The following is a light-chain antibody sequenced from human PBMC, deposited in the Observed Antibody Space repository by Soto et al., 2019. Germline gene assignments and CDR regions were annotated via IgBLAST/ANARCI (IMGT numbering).Light chain of an antibody. CDR3: QQYHRWPPLT. CDR1: QSIDND. CDR2: GAS. J-gene: IGKJ4*01. Sequence: EIVMTQSPATLSVSPGERATLSCRGSQSIDNDLAWYQQKPGQAPRLLIYGASTRATGIPVRFSGSGSGTLFTLTINSLQSEDLAVYYCQQYHRWPPLTFGGGTKVEIK. V-gene: IGKV3-15*01.